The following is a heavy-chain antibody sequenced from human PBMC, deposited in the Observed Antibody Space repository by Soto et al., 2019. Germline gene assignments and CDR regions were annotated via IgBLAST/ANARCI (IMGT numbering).Heavy chain of an antibody. CDR3: ARHLTYCSAGSCYSDFPYYGMDV. J-gene: IGHJ6*02. CDR1: GGSISSSSYY. D-gene: IGHD2-15*01. CDR2: IFYSGST. V-gene: IGHV4-39*01. Sequence: QLQLQESGPGLVKPSETLSLTCTVSGGSISSSSYYWGWIRQPPGKGLEWIGSIFYSGSTYYNPSLNSRVTISVDTSKNQFSLKPSSVTAADTAVYYCARHLTYCSAGSCYSDFPYYGMDVWGQGTTVTVSS.